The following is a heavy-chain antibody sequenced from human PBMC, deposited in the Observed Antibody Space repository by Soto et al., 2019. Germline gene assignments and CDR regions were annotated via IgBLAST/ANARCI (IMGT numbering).Heavy chain of an antibody. Sequence: QVQLVQSGAEVKKPGASVKVSCKASGYTFNNYIITWVRQAPGHGLEWMGWINGFNGDTKYAQKLQGRVTMTADTSTSTAYMEPRSLRSDDTGVYYCAREMITATFFDYWGQGTLVTVSS. D-gene: IGHD3-16*01. V-gene: IGHV1-18*01. J-gene: IGHJ4*02. CDR3: AREMITATFFDY. CDR2: INGFNGDT. CDR1: GYTFNNYI.